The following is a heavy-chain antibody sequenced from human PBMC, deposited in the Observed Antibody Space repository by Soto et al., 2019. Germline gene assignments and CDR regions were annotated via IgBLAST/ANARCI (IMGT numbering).Heavy chain of an antibody. V-gene: IGHV1-8*01. D-gene: IGHD6-25*01. J-gene: IGHJ4*02. Sequence: GASVKVSCKASGYTFTTYDISWVRQATGQGLEWMGWMNPYSGNTGYAQKFQGRVTVTRNTSISTVYMELSGLRPDDTAVYYCARRKERSGPHYFDYWGQGSQVTASS. CDR2: MNPYSGNT. CDR3: ARRKERSGPHYFDY. CDR1: GYTFTTYD.